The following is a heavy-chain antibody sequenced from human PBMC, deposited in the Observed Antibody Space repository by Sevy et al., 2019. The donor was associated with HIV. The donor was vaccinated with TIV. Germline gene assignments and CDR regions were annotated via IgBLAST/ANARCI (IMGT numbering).Heavy chain of an antibody. CDR2: ISSSSSYI. CDR3: ARGGCTSSSCYLFDY. D-gene: IGHD2-2*01. J-gene: IGHJ4*02. Sequence: GGSLRLSCAASGFTFSANWMNWVRQAPGKGLEWVSSISSSSSYIFYADSVKGRFTISRDNAKNSLYLQMNSLRDEDTAVYYCARGGCTSSSCYLFDYWGQGTLVTVSS. CDR1: GFTFSANW. V-gene: IGHV3-21*01.